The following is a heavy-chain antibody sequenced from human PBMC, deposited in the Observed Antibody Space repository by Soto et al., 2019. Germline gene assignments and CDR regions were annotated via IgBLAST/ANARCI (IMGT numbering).Heavy chain of an antibody. D-gene: IGHD2-21*01. J-gene: IGHJ6*03. CDR1: GFTFSSYA. CDR3: PNEFKAYCGGGSSQPTFYYPHLDD. V-gene: IGHV3-23*01. CDR2: ISGSGGST. Sequence: PGGSLRLSCSASGFTFSSYAMSWVRQAPGNGLEWVSAISGSGGSTYYADSGKVRFTISRDNSKNTLDLQMNSLRADDTAVYCCPNEFKAYCGGGSSQPTFYYPHLDDWGKGTPVTVSS.